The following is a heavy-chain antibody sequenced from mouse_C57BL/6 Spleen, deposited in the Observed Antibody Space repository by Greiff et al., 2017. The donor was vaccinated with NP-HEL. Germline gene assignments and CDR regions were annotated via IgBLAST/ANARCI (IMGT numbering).Heavy chain of an antibody. Sequence: LQPGAELVMPGASVKLSCKASGYTFTSYWMHWVKQRPGQGLEWIGEIDPSDSYTNYNQKFKGKSTLTVDKSSSTAYMQLSSLTSEDSAVYYCAIYYGKGYYAMDYWGQGTSVTVSS. J-gene: IGHJ4*01. CDR1: GYTFTSYW. CDR3: AIYYGKGYYAMDY. CDR2: IDPSDSYT. D-gene: IGHD2-1*01. V-gene: IGHV1-69*01.